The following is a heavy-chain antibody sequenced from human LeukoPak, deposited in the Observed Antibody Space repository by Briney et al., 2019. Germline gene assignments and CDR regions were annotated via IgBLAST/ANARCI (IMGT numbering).Heavy chain of an antibody. D-gene: IGHD2-15*01. V-gene: IGHV3-48*04. CDR3: GGPPAKGGFEN. CDR1: GFTFSSYS. Sequence: GGSLRLSCAASGFTFSSYSMNWVRQAPGKGLEWVSYISSSSSTIYYADSVKGRFTISRDNAKNSLYLQMNSLRAEDTAVYYWGGPPAKGGFENRGQGTMVTVSS. CDR2: ISSSSSTI. J-gene: IGHJ3*02.